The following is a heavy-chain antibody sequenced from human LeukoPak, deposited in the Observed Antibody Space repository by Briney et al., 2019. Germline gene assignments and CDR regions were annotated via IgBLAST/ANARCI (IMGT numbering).Heavy chain of an antibody. V-gene: IGHV3-11*01. CDR2: MTGNRSII. D-gene: IGHD4-23*01. CDR3: VRGRDYVGVAASLDL. J-gene: IGHJ5*02. Sequence: GGCLTLLCARSGFIFSVYYMGWARHTRGEGREFLLYMTGNRSIIYYVDCVQSLFTISRDNVKNSLVLQMNSLSVDDTALYYFVRGRDYVGVAASLDLWGKGTLLTVSA. CDR1: GFIFSVYY.